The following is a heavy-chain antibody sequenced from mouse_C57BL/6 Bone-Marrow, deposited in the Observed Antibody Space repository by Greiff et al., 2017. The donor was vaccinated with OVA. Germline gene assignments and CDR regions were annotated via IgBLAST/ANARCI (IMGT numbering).Heavy chain of an antibody. Sequence: EVQLQQSGPELVKPGASVKISCKASGYTFTDYYMNWVKQSHGKSLEWIGDINPNNGGTSYNQKFKGKATLTVDKSSSTAYMELRSLTSEDSAVYYCDFRPLITTVVAPNVWGTGTTVTVSS. CDR3: DFRPLITTVVAPNV. V-gene: IGHV1-26*01. CDR2: INPNNGGT. D-gene: IGHD1-1*01. J-gene: IGHJ1*03. CDR1: GYTFTDYY.